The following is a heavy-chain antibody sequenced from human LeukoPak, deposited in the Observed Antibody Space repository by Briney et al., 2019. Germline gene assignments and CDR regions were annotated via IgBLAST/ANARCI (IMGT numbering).Heavy chain of an antibody. V-gene: IGHV3-64*01. D-gene: IGHD1-26*01. CDR1: GFTFSDYT. CDR2: ITSSGGNI. Sequence: GGSLRLSGAASGFTFSDYTMRWVRQAPGKRLEFVSAITSSGGNIHYANSVKGRFTISRDNSKNSLYLQMGGLRTEDMAVYHCARVKAGATISDFYYYYMDVWGKGTTVTVSS. J-gene: IGHJ6*03. CDR3: ARVKAGATISDFYYYYMDV.